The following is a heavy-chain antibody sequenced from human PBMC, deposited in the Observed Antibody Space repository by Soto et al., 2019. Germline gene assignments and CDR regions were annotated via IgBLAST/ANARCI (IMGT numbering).Heavy chain of an antibody. CDR3: ARGREYSSLQTAY. CDR1: GYTFTSYN. Sequence: QVQLVQTGAEVKMPGASVKVSCKASGYTFTSYNINWVRMATGQGLEWMGWMNPNSGNTGYAQKFQGRVTMTRDTSISTAYMDLSSLRSEDTGIYYCARGREYSSLQTAYWGQGTVVTVSS. D-gene: IGHD6-19*01. V-gene: IGHV1-8*01. J-gene: IGHJ4*02. CDR2: MNPNSGNT.